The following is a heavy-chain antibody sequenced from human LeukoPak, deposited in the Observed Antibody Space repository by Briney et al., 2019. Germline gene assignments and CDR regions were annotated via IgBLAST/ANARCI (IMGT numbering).Heavy chain of an antibody. J-gene: IGHJ4*02. Sequence: GGSLRPSCAASGFTFSSYSMNWVRQAPGKGLEWVSSMSINSGLKYHADSVKGRFTISRDNAKNSLYLQMNSLRAEDTAVYYCAREFEYRTSGAGYWGQGTLVTVSS. CDR3: AREFEYRTSGAGY. CDR1: GFTFSSYS. D-gene: IGHD6-6*01. CDR2: MSINSGLK. V-gene: IGHV3-21*01.